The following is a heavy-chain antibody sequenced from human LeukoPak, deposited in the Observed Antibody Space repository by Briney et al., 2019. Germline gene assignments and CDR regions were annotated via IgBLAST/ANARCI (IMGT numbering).Heavy chain of an antibody. CDR3: AKEGTAMVGSYFDY. V-gene: IGHV3-30*18. CDR2: ISYDGGGK. J-gene: IGHJ4*02. Sequence: GGSLRLSCAASGFTFRSYGMHWARQAPAKGLEGAAVISYDGGGKFSADSVKGRFTISRDNSKNTLYLQMSSLRAEDTAVYYCAKEGTAMVGSYFDYWGQGALVTVSS. D-gene: IGHD5-18*01. CDR1: GFTFRSYG.